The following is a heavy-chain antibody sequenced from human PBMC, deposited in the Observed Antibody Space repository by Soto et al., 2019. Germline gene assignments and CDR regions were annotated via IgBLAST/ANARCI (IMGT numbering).Heavy chain of an antibody. CDR1: GYSFAGYW. CDR2: IDPSDSQT. CDR3: VRQIYDSDTGPNFQYYFDS. D-gene: IGHD3-22*01. Sequence: GESLKISCKGSGYSFAGYWITWVRQKPGKGLEWMGRIDPSDSQTYYSPSFRGHVTISVTKSITTVFLQWSSLRASDTAMYYCVRQIYDSDTGPNFQYYFDSWGQGTPVTVSS. J-gene: IGHJ4*02. V-gene: IGHV5-10-1*01.